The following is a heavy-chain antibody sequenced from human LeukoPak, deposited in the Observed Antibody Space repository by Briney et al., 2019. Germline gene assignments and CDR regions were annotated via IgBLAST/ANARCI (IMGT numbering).Heavy chain of an antibody. CDR2: ISSSSSYI. Sequence: GGSLRLSCAASGFTFDDYAMHWVRQAPGKGLEWVSSISSSSSYIYYADSVKGRFTISRDNAKNSLYLQMNSLRAEDTAVYYCATRLGYCSSTSCQSFDDPYYFDYWGQGTLVTVPS. CDR3: ATRLGYCSSTSCQSFDDPYYFDY. V-gene: IGHV3-21*01. J-gene: IGHJ4*02. D-gene: IGHD2-2*01. CDR1: GFTFDDYA.